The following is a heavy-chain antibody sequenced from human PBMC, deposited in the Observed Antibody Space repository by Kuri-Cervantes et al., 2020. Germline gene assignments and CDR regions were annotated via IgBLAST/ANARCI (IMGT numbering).Heavy chain of an antibody. V-gene: IGHV4-39*07. D-gene: IGHD1-26*01. CDR2: IYYSGST. CDR1: GGSISSSSYY. CDR3: ARVGGSYPYYFDY. Sequence: SETLSLTCTVSGGSISSSSYYWGWIRQPPGKGLEWIGSIYYSGSTNYNPSLKSRVTISVDTTKNQFSLKLSSVTAADTAVYYCARVGGSYPYYFDYWGQGTLVTVSS. J-gene: IGHJ4*02.